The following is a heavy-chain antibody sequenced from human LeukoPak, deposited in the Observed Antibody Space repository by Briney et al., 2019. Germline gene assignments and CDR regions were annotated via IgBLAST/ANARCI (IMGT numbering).Heavy chain of an antibody. CDR3: ARDFLGTRAFDI. Sequence: GGSLRLSCAASGFTFSSYSMNWVRQAPGKGLEWVSSISSSSSYIYYADSVKGRFTISRDNAKNSLYLQVNSLRAEDTAVYYCARDFLGTRAFDIWGQGTMVTVSS. D-gene: IGHD7-27*01. CDR1: GFTFSSYS. CDR2: ISSSSSYI. V-gene: IGHV3-21*01. J-gene: IGHJ3*02.